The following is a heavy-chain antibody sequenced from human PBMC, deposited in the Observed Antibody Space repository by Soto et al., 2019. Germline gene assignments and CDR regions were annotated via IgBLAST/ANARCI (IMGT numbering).Heavy chain of an antibody. D-gene: IGHD1-1*01. Sequence: PGGSLRLSCAASGFTFSSYGMHWVRQAPGKGLEWVALISYDGSKKFYADSVMGRLTISRDNSKNTLYLQMDSLRPEDTAVYYCARGGAEAGTPGPQGANWFDPWGQGTLVTVSS. J-gene: IGHJ5*02. CDR2: ISYDGSKK. V-gene: IGHV3-30*19. CDR1: GFTFSSYG. CDR3: ARGGAEAGTPGPQGANWFDP.